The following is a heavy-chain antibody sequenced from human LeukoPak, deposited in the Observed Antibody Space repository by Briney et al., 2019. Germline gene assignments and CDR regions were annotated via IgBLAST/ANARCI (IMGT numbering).Heavy chain of an antibody. CDR1: GFTFSSYD. J-gene: IGHJ4*02. Sequence: GGSLRLSCSACGFTFSSYDVHWVRQATGKGLEWVSGIGTAGDTYYPGSVKGQFTISRENAKNSFYLQMNSLRAGDTAVYYCAKVGLSSGWYNYYWGQGTLVTVSS. V-gene: IGHV3-13*03. D-gene: IGHD6-19*01. CDR2: IGTAGDT. CDR3: AKVGLSSGWYNYY.